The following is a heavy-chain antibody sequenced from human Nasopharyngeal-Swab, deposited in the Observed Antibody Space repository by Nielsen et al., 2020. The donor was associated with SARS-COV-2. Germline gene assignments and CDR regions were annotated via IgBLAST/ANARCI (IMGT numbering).Heavy chain of an antibody. CDR2: INAGNGNT. CDR1: GYTFTSYA. Sequence: ASVKVSCKASGYTFTSYAMHWVRQAPGQRLEWMGWINAGNGNTKYSQKFQGRVTITRDTSASTAYMELSSLRSEDTAVYYCARLPLLYYYYGMDVWGQETTVTVSS. V-gene: IGHV1-3*01. J-gene: IGHJ6*02. D-gene: IGHD3-10*01. CDR3: ARLPLLYYYYGMDV.